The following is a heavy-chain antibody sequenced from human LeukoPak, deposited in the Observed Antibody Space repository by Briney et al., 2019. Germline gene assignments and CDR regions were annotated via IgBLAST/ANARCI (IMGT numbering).Heavy chain of an antibody. J-gene: IGHJ4*02. CDR2: ISGSGGST. CDR1: GFTFISDA. V-gene: IGHV3-23*01. CDR3: AKRGVDYGDYYFDY. Sequence: GRSLRLSCAAFGFTFISDAMSWVRPTPRKGLESVSAISGSGGSTYYTDSVKGRFTISRDNSKNTLYLQMNSLRAEDTAVYYCAKRGVDYGDYYFDYWGQGTLVTVSS. D-gene: IGHD4-17*01.